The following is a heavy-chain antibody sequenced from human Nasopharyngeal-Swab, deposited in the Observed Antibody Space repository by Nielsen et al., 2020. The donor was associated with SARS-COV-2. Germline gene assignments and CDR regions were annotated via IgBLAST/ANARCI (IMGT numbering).Heavy chain of an antibody. J-gene: IGHJ4*02. D-gene: IGHD2-15*01. Sequence: GESLKISCAASGFTFSVYYMSWIRQAPGKGLEWVSYISSSGSTIYYADSVKGRFTISRDNAKNSLYLQMNSLRAEDTAVYYCARPPGYCSGGSCYSWGQGTLVTVSS. V-gene: IGHV3-11*04. CDR1: GFTFSVYY. CDR2: ISSSGSTI. CDR3: ARPPGYCSGGSCYS.